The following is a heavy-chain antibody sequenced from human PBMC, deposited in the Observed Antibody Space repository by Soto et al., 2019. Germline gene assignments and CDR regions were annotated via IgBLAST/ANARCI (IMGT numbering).Heavy chain of an antibody. CDR1: GGSVSNDY. J-gene: IGHJ5*02. V-gene: IGHV4-59*02. Sequence: SETLSLTCAVYGGSVSNDYWSWIRQPPGKGLEWIGYIYDSGSTYYNPSLKSRVTLSVDTSKNQFSLKLRSVTAADTAVYYCARENWGNSNWFDPWGQGTLVTVS. CDR2: IYDSGST. D-gene: IGHD3-16*01. CDR3: ARENWGNSNWFDP.